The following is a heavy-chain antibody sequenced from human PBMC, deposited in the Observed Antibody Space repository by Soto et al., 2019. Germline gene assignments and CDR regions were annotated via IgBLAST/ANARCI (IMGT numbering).Heavy chain of an antibody. CDR1: VGSCSGYY. CDR3: ARGHSIFGVVIHPFFDY. J-gene: IGHJ4*02. V-gene: IGHV4-34*01. D-gene: IGHD3-3*01. Sequence: PSETLSLTCAVYVGSCSGYYWSWIRQPPGKGLEWIGEINHSGSTNYNPSLKSRVTISVDTSKNQFSLKLSSVTAADTAVYYCARGHSIFGVVIHPFFDYWGQGTLV. CDR2: INHSGST.